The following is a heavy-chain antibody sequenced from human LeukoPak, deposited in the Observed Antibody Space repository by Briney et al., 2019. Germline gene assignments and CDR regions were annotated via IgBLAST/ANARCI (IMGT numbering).Heavy chain of an antibody. V-gene: IGHV3-33*01. J-gene: IGHJ4*02. Sequence: GGSLRLSCAASGXSFSNYGMHWVRQAPGKGLEWVAVIRYDGSNKYYADSVKGRFTISRDNSKNTLYVQMSSLRAEDTAVYYCARSNNGGWGYCDYWGQGSLVTVSS. D-gene: IGHD2-8*01. CDR1: GXSFSNYG. CDR2: IRYDGSNK. CDR3: ARSNNGGWGYCDY.